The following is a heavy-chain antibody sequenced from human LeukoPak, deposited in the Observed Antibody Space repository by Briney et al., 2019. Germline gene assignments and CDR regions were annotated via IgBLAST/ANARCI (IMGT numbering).Heavy chain of an antibody. D-gene: IGHD3-10*01. Sequence: SETLSLTCAVSGGSISSGGYSWSWIRQPPGKGLEWIGYIYHSGSTYYNPSLKSRVTISVDRPKNQFSLKLSSVTAADTAVYYCARNYYYGSGSLFDYWGQGTLVTVSS. J-gene: IGHJ4*02. CDR1: GGSISSGGYS. CDR3: ARNYYYGSGSLFDY. CDR2: IYHSGST. V-gene: IGHV4-30-2*01.